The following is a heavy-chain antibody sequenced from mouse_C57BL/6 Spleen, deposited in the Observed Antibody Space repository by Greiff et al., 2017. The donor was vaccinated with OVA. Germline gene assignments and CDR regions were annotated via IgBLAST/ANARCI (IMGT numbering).Heavy chain of an antibody. CDR3: ARHDYDEMDY. CDR2: IDPSDSET. J-gene: IGHJ4*01. CDR1: GYTFTSYW. Sequence: QQSCKASGYTFTSYWMHWVKQRPIQGLEWIGNIDPSDSETHYNQKFKDKATLTVDKSSSTAYMQLSSLTSEDSAVYYCARHDYDEMDYWGQGTSVTVSS. V-gene: IGHV1-52*01. D-gene: IGHD2-4*01.